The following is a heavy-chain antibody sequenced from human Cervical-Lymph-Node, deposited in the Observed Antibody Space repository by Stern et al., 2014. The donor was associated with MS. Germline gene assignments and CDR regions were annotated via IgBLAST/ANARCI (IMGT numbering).Heavy chain of an antibody. J-gene: IGHJ4*02. Sequence: QVQLVQSGAAVKKPGASVKVSCKASGYGFTTYDISWLRQATGRGLEWMGWMSPTSGYTDFAQKFTGRLTMTRNTSISTAYMELTSLSSEDTAMYFCARVKVNTGGRYVRTYYDYWGQGTLVTVSS. CDR2: MSPTSGYT. D-gene: IGHD6-19*01. CDR1: GYGFTTYD. V-gene: IGHV1-8*01. CDR3: ARVKVNTGGRYVRTYYDY.